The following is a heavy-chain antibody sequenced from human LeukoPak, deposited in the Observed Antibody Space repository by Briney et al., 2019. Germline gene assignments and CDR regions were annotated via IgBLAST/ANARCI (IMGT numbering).Heavy chain of an antibody. CDR2: ISAYNGNT. CDR1: GYTFTSYG. V-gene: IGHV1-18*01. CDR3: ARDQGLLWFGESFFDY. Sequence: ASVKFFCKASGYTFTSYGISWVRQAPGQGLEWMGWISAYNGNTNYAQKLQGRVTMTTDTSTSTAYMELRSLRSDDTAVYYCARDQGLLWFGESFFDYWGQGTLVTVYS. D-gene: IGHD3-10*01. J-gene: IGHJ4*02.